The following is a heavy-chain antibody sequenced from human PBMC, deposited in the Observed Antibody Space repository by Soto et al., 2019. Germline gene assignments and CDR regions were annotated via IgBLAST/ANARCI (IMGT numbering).Heavy chain of an antibody. CDR1: GYTFTSYG. Sequence: ASVKVSCKASGYTFTSYGISWVRQAPGQGLEWMGWISAYNGNTNYAQHFQGRVTITRDTSTSTVYMQLSSLTSDDTAVYYCARDDSGFSGSHYIDYFNYWGQGALVTVAS. CDR2: ISAYNGNT. CDR3: ARDDSGFSGSHYIDYFNY. V-gene: IGHV1-18*01. D-gene: IGHD1-26*01. J-gene: IGHJ4*02.